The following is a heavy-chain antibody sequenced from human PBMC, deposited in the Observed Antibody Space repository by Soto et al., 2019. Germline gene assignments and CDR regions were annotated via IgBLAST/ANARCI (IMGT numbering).Heavy chain of an antibody. J-gene: IGHJ5*02. CDR2: ISSNSAYI. CDR3: TRDGSRDGSARGWFDP. V-gene: IGHV3-21*01. Sequence: WGSLSLSCAASGFTFRSFTMNWVRHAPGTGLEWVSTISSNSAYIYYTDALRGRFTISRDNAKNSLQLQMNSLRAEDTAVYYCTRDGSRDGSARGWFDPWGPGTLVTVSS. D-gene: IGHD6-25*01. CDR1: GFTFRSFT.